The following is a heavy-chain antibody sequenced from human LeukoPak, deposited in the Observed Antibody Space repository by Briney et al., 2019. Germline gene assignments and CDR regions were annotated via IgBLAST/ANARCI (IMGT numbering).Heavy chain of an antibody. CDR1: GVSFEDYY. V-gene: IGHV4-34*01. Sequence: SETLSLTCAVSGVSFEDYYWSWIRQTPGKGLEWLGEINHSGYTNDSPSLKSRVTLSIDTSNKQFSLNLRSVTVADAGLYYCTRMTTGHDYWGQGTLVTVSS. D-gene: IGHD4-17*01. CDR2: INHSGYT. J-gene: IGHJ4*02. CDR3: TRMTTGHDY.